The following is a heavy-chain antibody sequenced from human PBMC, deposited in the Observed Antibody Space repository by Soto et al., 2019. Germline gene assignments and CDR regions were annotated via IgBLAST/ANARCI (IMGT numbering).Heavy chain of an antibody. CDR1: GGSISSGGYY. CDR2: IYYSGST. V-gene: IGHV4-31*03. D-gene: IGHD5-18*01. J-gene: IGHJ4*02. CDR3: ARVPIPIREAMATYYFDY. Sequence: QVQLQESGPGLVKPSQTLSLTCTVSGGSISSGGYYWSWIRQHPGKGLEWIGYIYYSGSTYYNPSLKSRVTISVDTSKNQSSLKLSSVTAADTAVYYCARVPIPIREAMATYYFDYWGQGTLVTVSS.